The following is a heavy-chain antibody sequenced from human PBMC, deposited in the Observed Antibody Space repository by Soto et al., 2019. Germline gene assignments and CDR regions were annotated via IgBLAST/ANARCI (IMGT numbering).Heavy chain of an antibody. J-gene: IGHJ6*02. D-gene: IGHD3-10*01. CDR1: GFTFSSYG. CDR2: ISYDGSNK. V-gene: IGHV3-30*18. Sequence: QVQLVESGGGVVQPGRSLRLSCAASGFTFSSYGMHWVRQAPGKGLEWVAVISYDGSNKYYADSVKGRFTISRDNSKNTLYLQMNSLRAEDTAVYYCSKDVLRFVPARYYGMDVWGQGTTVTVSS. CDR3: SKDVLRFVPARYYGMDV.